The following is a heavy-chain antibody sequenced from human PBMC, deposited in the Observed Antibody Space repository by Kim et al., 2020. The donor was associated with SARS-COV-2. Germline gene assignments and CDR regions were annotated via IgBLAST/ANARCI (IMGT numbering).Heavy chain of an antibody. J-gene: IGHJ4*02. CDR2: IKSKTDGGTT. CDR1: GFTFSNAW. V-gene: IGHV3-15*01. D-gene: IGHD5-18*01. Sequence: GGSLRLSCAASGFTFSNAWMSWVRQAPGKGLEWVGRIKSKTDGGTTDYAAPVKGRFTISRDDSKNTLYLQMNSLKTEDTAVYYCTLPRGYSYGYRYWGQGTLVTVSS. CDR3: TLPRGYSYGYRY.